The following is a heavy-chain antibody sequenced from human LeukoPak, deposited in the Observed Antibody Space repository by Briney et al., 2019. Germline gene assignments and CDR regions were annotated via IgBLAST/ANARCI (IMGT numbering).Heavy chain of an antibody. V-gene: IGHV4-59*01. CDR1: GGSISSYY. Sequence: SETLSLTCTVSGGSISSYYWSWIRQPPGKGLEWIGYIYYSGSTNYNPSLKSRVTISVDTSKNQVSLKLSSVTAADTAVYYCARASLVRHNWFDPWGQGTLVTVSS. J-gene: IGHJ5*02. CDR3: ARASLVRHNWFDP. CDR2: IYYSGST. D-gene: IGHD3-10*01.